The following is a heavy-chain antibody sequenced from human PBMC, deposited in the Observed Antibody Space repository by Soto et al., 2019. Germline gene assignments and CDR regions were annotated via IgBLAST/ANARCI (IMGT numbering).Heavy chain of an antibody. V-gene: IGHV1-69*02. J-gene: IGHJ4*02. Sequence: QVQLVQSGAEVKKPGSSVKVSCKASGGTFSSYTISWVRQAPGQGLEWMGRIIPILGIANYAQKFQGRVTITADKSTSTTYMVVSSLRSEDTAVYYCASRTGEWDYWGQGTLVTVSS. CDR1: GGTFSSYT. CDR3: ASRTGEWDY. D-gene: IGHD7-27*01. CDR2: IIPILGIA.